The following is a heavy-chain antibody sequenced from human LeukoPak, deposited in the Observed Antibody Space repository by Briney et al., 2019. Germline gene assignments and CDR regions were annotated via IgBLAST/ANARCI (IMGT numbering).Heavy chain of an antibody. CDR2: ISVYNGNT. Sequence: ASVKVSCKASGYTFTSYGISWVRQAPGQGLEWMGWISVYNGNTNYAQKLRGRVTMTTDTSTSTAYMELRSLRSEDTAVYYCARYCSSTSCYRFAFDIWGQGTMVTVSS. CDR1: GYTFTSYG. D-gene: IGHD2-2*01. CDR3: ARYCSSTSCYRFAFDI. J-gene: IGHJ3*02. V-gene: IGHV1-18*01.